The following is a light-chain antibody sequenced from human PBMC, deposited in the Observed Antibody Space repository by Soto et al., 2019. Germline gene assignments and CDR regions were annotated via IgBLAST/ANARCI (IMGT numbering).Light chain of an antibody. CDR1: SGHSSYA. Sequence: QSVLTQSPSASASLGASVNLTCTLSSGHSSYAIAWYQQQPEKGPRYLMKVSSDGSHSKGDGIPDRFSGSSSGAERYLTISSLQSEDEADYYCQTWGTGVVVFGGGTKVTVL. V-gene: IGLV4-69*01. CDR3: QTWGTGVVV. CDR2: VSSDGSH. J-gene: IGLJ2*01.